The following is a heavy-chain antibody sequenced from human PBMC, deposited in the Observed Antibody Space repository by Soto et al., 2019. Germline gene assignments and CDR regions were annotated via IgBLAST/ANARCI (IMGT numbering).Heavy chain of an antibody. J-gene: IGHJ5*02. V-gene: IGHV1-2*02. D-gene: IGHD6-13*01. Sequence: ASVKVSCKASGYTFINFLIQWVRQAPGQGLEWMGWINPNSAGTNYAQKFQGRVTMTRDTSISTAYMELSRLRSDDTAVYYCARHTVAAAGNHWGQGTLVTVSS. CDR3: ARHTVAAAGNH. CDR1: GYTFINFL. CDR2: INPNSAGT.